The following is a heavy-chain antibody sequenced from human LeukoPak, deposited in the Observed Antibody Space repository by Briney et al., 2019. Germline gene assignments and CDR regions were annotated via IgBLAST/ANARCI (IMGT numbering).Heavy chain of an antibody. Sequence: SVKVSCKASGGTFSSYTISWVRQAPGQGLEWMGRIIPILGIANYAQKFQGRVTITADKSTSTAYMELSSLRAEDTAVYYCARSSVVPAAISDPWGQGTLVTVSS. J-gene: IGHJ5*02. V-gene: IGHV1-69*02. CDR3: ARSSVVPAAISDP. D-gene: IGHD2-2*01. CDR2: IIPILGIA. CDR1: GGTFSSYT.